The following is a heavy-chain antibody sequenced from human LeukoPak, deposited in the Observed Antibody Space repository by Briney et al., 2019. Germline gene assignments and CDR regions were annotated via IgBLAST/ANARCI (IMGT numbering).Heavy chain of an antibody. CDR1: GFTFSSYA. V-gene: IGHV3-64*01. Sequence: PGGSLRLSCAASGFTFSSYAMHWVRQAPGKGLEYVSAISSNGGSTYYANSVKGRFTISRDNSKNTLYLQMGSLRAEDMAVYYCARGPNKSDGGNSGSAWFDPWGQGTLVTVSS. J-gene: IGHJ5*02. CDR3: ARGPNKSDGGNSGSAWFDP. D-gene: IGHD4-23*01. CDR2: ISSNGGST.